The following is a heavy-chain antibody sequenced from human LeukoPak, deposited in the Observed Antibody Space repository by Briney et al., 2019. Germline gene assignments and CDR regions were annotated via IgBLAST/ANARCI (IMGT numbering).Heavy chain of an antibody. Sequence: SVKVSCKASGGTFSSYAIYWVRQAPGHGLEWMGGIIPIFGTAKYAQKFQGRVTITADESTSTAYMELSSLRSEDTAVYFCARGSRGGIAAPIYYWGQGTLVTVPS. CDR3: ARGSRGGIAAPIYY. V-gene: IGHV1-69*13. D-gene: IGHD6-13*01. CDR2: IIPIFGTA. CDR1: GGTFSSYA. J-gene: IGHJ4*02.